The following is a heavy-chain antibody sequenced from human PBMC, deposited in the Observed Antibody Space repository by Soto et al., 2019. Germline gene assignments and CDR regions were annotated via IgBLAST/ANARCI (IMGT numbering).Heavy chain of an antibody. J-gene: IGHJ6*02. Sequence: PGGSLRLSCAASGFTFSSYAMHWVRQAPGKGLERVAVISYDGSNKYYADSVKGRFTISRDNSKNTLYLQMNSLRAEDTAVYYCARDRTITIFGVVILVGGMDVWGQGTTVTVSS. CDR3: ARDRTITIFGVVILVGGMDV. V-gene: IGHV3-30-3*01. CDR2: ISYDGSNK. CDR1: GFTFSSYA. D-gene: IGHD3-3*01.